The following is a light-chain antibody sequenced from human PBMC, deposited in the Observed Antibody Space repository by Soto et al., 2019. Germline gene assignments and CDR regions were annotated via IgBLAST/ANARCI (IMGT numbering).Light chain of an antibody. V-gene: IGKV3-15*01. CDR1: QSISGT. CDR2: GAS. J-gene: IGKJ5*01. Sequence: EIVMTQSPATLSVSPCERATLSCRASQSISGTLAWYQQEPGQAPRLLIYGASTRATGIPARFSGSESGTEFSLTISNLQSEDFAVYYCQQYIDWPLITFGQGTRLEIK. CDR3: QQYIDWPLIT.